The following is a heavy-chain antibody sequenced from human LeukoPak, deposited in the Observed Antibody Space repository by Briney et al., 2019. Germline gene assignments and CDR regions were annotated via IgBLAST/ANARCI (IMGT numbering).Heavy chain of an antibody. CDR2: TSPNNANT. CDR3: ARAYYHDSNCYFLGLYSMDV. Sequence: ASVKVSCEASGYTLTNYGITWVRQAPGQGLEWLGWTSPNNANTQYAPTVLGRVAMTTDTSTSTAYMDLRSLRSDDSAVYYCARAYYHDSNCYFLGLYSMDVWGGGTTVTVSS. V-gene: IGHV1-18*01. J-gene: IGHJ6*03. CDR1: GYTLTNYG. D-gene: IGHD2/OR15-2a*01.